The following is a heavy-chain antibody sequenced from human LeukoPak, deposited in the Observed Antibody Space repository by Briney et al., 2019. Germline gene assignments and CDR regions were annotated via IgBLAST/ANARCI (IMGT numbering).Heavy chain of an antibody. CDR2: IYYSGST. CDR1: GGSISSYY. D-gene: IGHD6-13*01. CDR3: ATLSRRGTAAGDWFDP. V-gene: IGHV4-59*01. J-gene: IGHJ5*02. Sequence: SETLSLTCTVSGGSISSYYWGWIRQPPGKGLEWIGYIYYSGSTNYNPSLKSRVTISVDTSKNQFSLKLSSVTAADTAVYYCATLSRRGTAAGDWFDPWGQGTLVTVSS.